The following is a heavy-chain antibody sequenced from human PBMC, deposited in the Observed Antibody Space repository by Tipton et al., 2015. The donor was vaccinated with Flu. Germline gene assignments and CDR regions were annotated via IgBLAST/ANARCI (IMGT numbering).Heavy chain of an antibody. Sequence: TLSLTRSVSGGSIVNSKSHWGWVRQSPGKGLEWIGSVYYTGSTFYNPSLKKRVTMSMDSSKSQFSLRLTSVTAADTAIFYCGRTRGGERYYYGMDGWGQGITVIVSS. J-gene: IGHJ6*02. CDR1: GGSIVNSKSH. D-gene: IGHD3-10*01. CDR2: VYYTGST. V-gene: IGHV4-39*07. CDR3: GRTRGGERYYYGMDG.